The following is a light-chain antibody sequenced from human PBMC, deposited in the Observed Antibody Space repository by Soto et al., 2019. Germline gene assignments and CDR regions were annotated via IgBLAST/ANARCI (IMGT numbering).Light chain of an antibody. Sequence: DIQMTQSPSTLSASVGDRVTITCRASQSISSWLAWYQQKPGKAPKSLIYKASSLESGVPSRFSGSGSGTEFTLTISSLQPDDFATYYCQQYNSYPITFGRGTRLEIK. CDR3: QQYNSYPIT. V-gene: IGKV1-5*03. CDR1: QSISSW. J-gene: IGKJ5*01. CDR2: KAS.